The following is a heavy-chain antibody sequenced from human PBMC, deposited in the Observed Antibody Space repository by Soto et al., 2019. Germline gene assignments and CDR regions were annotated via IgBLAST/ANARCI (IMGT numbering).Heavy chain of an antibody. V-gene: IGHV2-70*01. CDR1: GFSLSTSGMC. CDR3: ARTYSGYDWGRGYRLYYFDY. Sequence: SGPTLVNPTQTLTLTCTFSGFSLSTSGMCVSWIRQPPGKALEWLALIDWDDDKYYSTSLKTRLTISKDTSKNQVVLTMTNMDPVDTATYYCARTYSGYDWGRGYRLYYFDYWGQGTLVTVS. D-gene: IGHD5-12*01. CDR2: IDWDDDK. J-gene: IGHJ4*02.